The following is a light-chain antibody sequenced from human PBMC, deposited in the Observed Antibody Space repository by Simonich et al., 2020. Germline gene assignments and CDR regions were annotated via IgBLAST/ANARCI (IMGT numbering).Light chain of an antibody. Sequence: DIVMTQSPDSLAVSLGERATIYCKSSQSVLYSSNNQNYLAWYQQKPGQPPKLLIDWASTRESGVPDRSSGSGSGTDFTLTISSLQAEDVAVYYCQQYYSTPWTFGQGTKVEIK. J-gene: IGKJ1*01. CDR2: WAS. CDR3: QQYYSTPWT. CDR1: QSVLYSSNNQNY. V-gene: IGKV4-1*01.